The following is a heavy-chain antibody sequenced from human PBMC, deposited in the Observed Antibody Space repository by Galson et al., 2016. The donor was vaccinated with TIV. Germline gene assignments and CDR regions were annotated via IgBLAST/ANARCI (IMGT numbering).Heavy chain of an antibody. J-gene: IGHJ4*02. V-gene: IGHV3-23*01. Sequence: SLRLSCAASRFTFSSYAMIWVRQAPGKGLEWVSGISTSGTITDYADSVKGRFTISRDNSKNTLYLQMNSLRVEDTALYYCAKDWDAIYYYDNYGDYWGQGTLVTVSS. D-gene: IGHD3-22*01. CDR2: ISTSGTIT. CDR3: AKDWDAIYYYDNYGDY. CDR1: RFTFSSYA.